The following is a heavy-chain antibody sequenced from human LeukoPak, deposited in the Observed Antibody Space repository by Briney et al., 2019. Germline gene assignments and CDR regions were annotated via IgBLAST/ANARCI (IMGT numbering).Heavy chain of an antibody. CDR1: GGSISSSSYY. Sequence: PSETLSLTCTVSGGSISSSSYYWGWIRQPPGKGLEWIGSIYYSGSTYYNPSLKSRVTISVDTSKNQFSLKLSSVTAADTAVYYCGRLTAMVRGLISPDYWGQGTLVTVSS. J-gene: IGHJ4*02. D-gene: IGHD3-10*01. CDR2: IYYSGST. CDR3: GRLTAMVRGLISPDY. V-gene: IGHV4-39*01.